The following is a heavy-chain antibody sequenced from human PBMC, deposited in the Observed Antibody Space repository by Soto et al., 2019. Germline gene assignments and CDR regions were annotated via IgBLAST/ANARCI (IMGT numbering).Heavy chain of an antibody. CDR3: AKARFVYSSGWYGPGNFDY. CDR2: ISGSGGST. V-gene: IGHV3-23*01. Sequence: PGGSLRLSCAASGFTFSSYAMSWVRQAPGKGLEWVSAISGSGGSTYYADSVKGRFTISRDNSKNTLYLQMNSLRAEDTAVYYCAKARFVYSSGWYGPGNFDYWGQGTLVTVPQ. CDR1: GFTFSSYA. D-gene: IGHD6-19*01. J-gene: IGHJ4*02.